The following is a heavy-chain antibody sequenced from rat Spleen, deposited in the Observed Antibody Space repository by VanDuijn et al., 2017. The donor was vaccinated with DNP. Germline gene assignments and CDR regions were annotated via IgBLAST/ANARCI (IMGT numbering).Heavy chain of an antibody. D-gene: IGHD1-10*01. Sequence: EVQLVESGGGLVQPGRSLKLSCAASGFTFSDYYMAWVRQAPEKGLEWVASISYDGGSTYYRDSVMGRFTISRDSGKSTLYLQMDSLRSEDTATYYCARPGYNNFYFHYWGQGVMVTVSA. CDR1: GFTFSDYY. J-gene: IGHJ2*01. CDR3: ARPGYNNFYFHY. V-gene: IGHV5-7*01. CDR2: ISYDGGST.